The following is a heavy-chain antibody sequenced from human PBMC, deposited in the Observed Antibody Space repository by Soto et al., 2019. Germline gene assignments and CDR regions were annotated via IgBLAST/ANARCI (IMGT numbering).Heavy chain of an antibody. CDR3: AKVFNSAYSHYTPFDN. CDR1: GFTFSSYA. D-gene: IGHD3-3*01. CDR2: ISGSGGST. J-gene: IGHJ4*02. V-gene: IGHV3-23*01. Sequence: GRSLRLSXAASGFTFSSYAMSWVRQAPGKGLEWVSAISGSGGSTYYADSVKGRFTISRDNSKNTLYLQMNSLRAEDTAVYYCAKVFNSAYSHYTPFDNGGQGTLVTVSS.